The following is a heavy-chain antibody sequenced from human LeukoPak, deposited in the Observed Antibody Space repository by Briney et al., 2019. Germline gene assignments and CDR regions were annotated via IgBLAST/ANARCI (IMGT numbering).Heavy chain of an antibody. CDR2: IYYSGST. Sequence: SETLSLTCTVSGGSISSYYWSWIRQPPGKGLEWIGYIYYSGSTNYNPSLKSRVTISVDTSKNQFSLKLSSVTAADTAVYYCAREVPYYYDSSGYSYYFDHWGQGTLVTVSS. CDR1: GGSISSYY. D-gene: IGHD3-22*01. V-gene: IGHV4-59*01. CDR3: AREVPYYYDSSGYSYYFDH. J-gene: IGHJ4*02.